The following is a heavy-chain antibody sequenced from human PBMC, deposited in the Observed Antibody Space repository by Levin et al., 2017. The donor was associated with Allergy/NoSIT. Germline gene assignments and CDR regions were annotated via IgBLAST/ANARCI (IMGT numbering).Heavy chain of an antibody. Sequence: GESLKISCKAPGDTFTSHHMHWVRQAPGQGLEWMGVINPSGVVTTHTQKFQGRVTMTRDMSTSTLYLELSSLRPEDTAVYYCAREEGGGLNGNKLANWFDPWGQGTLVTVSS. D-gene: IGHD1-26*01. V-gene: IGHV1-46*03. CDR2: INPSGVVT. CDR1: GDTFTSHH. CDR3: AREEGGGLNGNKLANWFDP. J-gene: IGHJ5*02.